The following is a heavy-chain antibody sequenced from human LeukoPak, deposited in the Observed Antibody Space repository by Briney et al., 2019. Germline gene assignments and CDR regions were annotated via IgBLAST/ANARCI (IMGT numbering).Heavy chain of an antibody. Sequence: SETLSLTCTVSGXSISSYYWSWIRQPPGKGLEWIGYIYYSGSTNYNPSLKSRVTISVDTSKNQFSLKLSSVTAADTAVYYCARGGASKGLFGYWGQGTLVTVSS. CDR1: GXSISSYY. V-gene: IGHV4-59*01. CDR3: ARGGASKGLFGY. D-gene: IGHD3-3*01. J-gene: IGHJ4*02. CDR2: IYYSGST.